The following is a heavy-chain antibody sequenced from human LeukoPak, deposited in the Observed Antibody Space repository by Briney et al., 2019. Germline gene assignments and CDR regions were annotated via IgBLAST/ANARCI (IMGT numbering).Heavy chain of an antibody. CDR2: VKEEASET. Sequence: GGSLRLSCLGSGFTFSDYWMSWVRQAPGKGPEWVANVKEEASETFYVDSVKGRFTISRDNAKNSLYLQMRSLRGEDTAVYYCVRDGRSFDYWGQGTLVTVSS. CDR1: GFTFSDYW. J-gene: IGHJ4*02. CDR3: VRDGRSFDY. V-gene: IGHV3-7*01.